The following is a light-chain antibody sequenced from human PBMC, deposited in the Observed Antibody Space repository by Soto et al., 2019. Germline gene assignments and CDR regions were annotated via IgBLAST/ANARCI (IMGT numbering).Light chain of an antibody. CDR2: KAS. J-gene: IGKJ1*01. CDR1: QSISSW. V-gene: IGKV1-5*03. Sequence: DIQMTQSPSTLSASVGDRVTITCRASQSISSWFAWYQQKPGKAPKLLIYKASSLESGVPTRFSGSGSGTEFPLTITSLPPEDFATYYCQQYNSSPRTSGQGTKVEIK. CDR3: QQYNSSPRT.